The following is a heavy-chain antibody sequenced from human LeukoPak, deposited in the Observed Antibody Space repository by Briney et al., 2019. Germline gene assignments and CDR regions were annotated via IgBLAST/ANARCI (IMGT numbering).Heavy chain of an antibody. CDR3: ARWAAAGIDY. V-gene: IGHV3-23*01. D-gene: IGHD6-13*01. Sequence: GGSLRLSCAASGFTFGRFSMSWARQAPGKGLDWVSAISASGGTYYADSVKGRFTISRDNSKNTVYLQMSSLRAEDTAVYYCARWAAAGIDYWGQGTLVTVSS. CDR1: GFTFGRFS. CDR2: ISASGGT. J-gene: IGHJ4*02.